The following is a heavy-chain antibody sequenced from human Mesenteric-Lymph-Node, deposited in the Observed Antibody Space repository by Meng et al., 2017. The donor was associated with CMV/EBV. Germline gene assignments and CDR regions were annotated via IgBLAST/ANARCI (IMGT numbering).Heavy chain of an antibody. D-gene: IGHD2-2*01. CDR3: ARGRYCSSTSCYPFDY. Sequence: GDTFTGYYMHWVRQAPGQGLEWMGRINSNTGGTNYAQKFQGRVTMTRDTSISTAYMELSRLTSDDTAVYYCARGRYCSSTSCYPFDYWGQGTLVTVSS. CDR2: INSNTGGT. V-gene: IGHV1-2*06. CDR1: GDTFTGYY. J-gene: IGHJ4*02.